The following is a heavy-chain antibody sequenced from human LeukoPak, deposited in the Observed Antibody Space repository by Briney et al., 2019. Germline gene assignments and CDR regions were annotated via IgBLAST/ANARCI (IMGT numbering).Heavy chain of an antibody. CDR2: IYYSGST. J-gene: IGHJ3*02. Sequence: SETLSLTCTVSGGSISSYYWSWIRQPPGKGLEWIGYIYYSGSTNYNPSLKSRVTISVDTSKNQFSLKLSSVTAADTAVYYCARHLKWSVGAYTASAFDIWGQGTMVTVSS. V-gene: IGHV4-59*08. CDR3: ARHLKWSVGAYTASAFDI. D-gene: IGHD1-26*01. CDR1: GGSISSYY.